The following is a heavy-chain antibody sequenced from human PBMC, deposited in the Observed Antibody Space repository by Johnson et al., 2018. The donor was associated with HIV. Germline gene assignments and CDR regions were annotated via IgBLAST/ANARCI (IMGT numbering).Heavy chain of an antibody. CDR3: ATDEYTNSLGV. D-gene: IGHD6-6*01. CDR1: GFTFSSYG. V-gene: IGHV3-30*02. CDR2: IRYDGSNK. J-gene: IGHJ3*01. Sequence: QVQLVESGGGVVQPGGSLRLSCAASGFTFSSYGMHWVRQAPGKGLEWVAFIRYDGSNKYNADSVKGRFTISRDNSKNTLYLQMNSLRAEDTAVYYCATDEYTNSLGVWGQGTIVNVSS.